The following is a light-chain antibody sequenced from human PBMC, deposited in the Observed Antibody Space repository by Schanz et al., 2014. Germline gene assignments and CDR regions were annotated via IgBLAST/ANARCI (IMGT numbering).Light chain of an antibody. CDR3: QQYDEWPLT. CDR2: DAS. J-gene: IGKJ4*01. Sequence: EIVLTQSPATLSLSPGERATLSCRASQSVSSYLAWYQQKPGQAPRLLIYDASNRATGIPARFSGSGSGTEFTLTISSLQSEDSAVYYCQQYDEWPLTFGGGTKVEIK. V-gene: IGKV3-11*01. CDR1: QSVSSY.